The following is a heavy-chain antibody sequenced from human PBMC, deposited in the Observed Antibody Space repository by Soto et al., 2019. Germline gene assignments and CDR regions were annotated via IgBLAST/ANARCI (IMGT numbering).Heavy chain of an antibody. V-gene: IGHV1-69*01. CDR1: GGTFSSYA. CDR3: ARAPFGSGYQMQGTLLAPFQH. D-gene: IGHD3-22*01. Sequence: SFKVSCNASGGTFSSYAISWVLQAPGQGLEWMGGIIPIFGTANYAQKFQGRVTITADESTSTAYMELSSLRSEDTAVYYCARAPFGSGYQMQGTLLAPFQHWGQGTLVTVSS. J-gene: IGHJ1*01. CDR2: IIPIFGTA.